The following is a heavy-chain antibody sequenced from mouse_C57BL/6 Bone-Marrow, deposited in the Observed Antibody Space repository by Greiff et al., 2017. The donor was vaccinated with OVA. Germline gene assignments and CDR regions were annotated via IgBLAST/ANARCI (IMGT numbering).Heavy chain of an antibody. CDR2: ISYDGSN. D-gene: IGHD3-1*01. CDR1: GYSITSGYY. J-gene: IGHJ1*03. CDR3: ARGGYRTFDV. V-gene: IGHV3-6*01. Sequence: ESGPGLVKPSQSLSLTCSVTGYSITSGYYWNWIRQFPGNKLEWMGYISYDGSNNYNPSLKNRISITRDTSKNQFFLKLNSVTTEDTATDDCARGGYRTFDVWGTGTTVTVSS.